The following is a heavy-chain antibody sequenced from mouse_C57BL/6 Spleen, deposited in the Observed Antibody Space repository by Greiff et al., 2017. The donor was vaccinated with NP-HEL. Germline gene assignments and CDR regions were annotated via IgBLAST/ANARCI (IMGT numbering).Heavy chain of an antibody. J-gene: IGHJ4*01. V-gene: IGHV1-19*01. Sequence: EVQLQQSGPVLVKPGASVKMSCKASGYTFTDYYMNWVKQSHGKSLEWIGVINPYNGGTSYNQKFKCKATLTVDKSSSTAYMELNSLTSEDSAVYYCARWDYGSTYYYAMDYWGQGTSVTVSS. CDR2: INPYNGGT. CDR3: ARWDYGSTYYYAMDY. D-gene: IGHD1-1*01. CDR1: GYTFTDYY.